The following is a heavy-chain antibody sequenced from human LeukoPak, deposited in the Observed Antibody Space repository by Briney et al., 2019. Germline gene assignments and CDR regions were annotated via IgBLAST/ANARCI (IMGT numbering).Heavy chain of an antibody. Sequence: SETLSLTCAVYGGSFSGYYWSWIRQPPGKGLEWIGEINHSGSTNYNPSLESRVTISVDTSKNQFSLKLSSVTAADTAVYYCARGADYYGSGSYNYWGQGTLVTVSS. CDR2: INHSGST. CDR1: GGSFSGYY. J-gene: IGHJ4*02. D-gene: IGHD3-10*01. CDR3: ARGADYYGSGSYNY. V-gene: IGHV4-34*01.